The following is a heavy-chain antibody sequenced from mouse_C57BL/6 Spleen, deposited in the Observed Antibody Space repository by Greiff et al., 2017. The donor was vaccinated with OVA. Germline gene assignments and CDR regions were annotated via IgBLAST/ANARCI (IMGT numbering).Heavy chain of an antibody. D-gene: IGHD2-2*01. J-gene: IGHJ3*01. CDR1: GYTFTSYW. CDR3: ASTMVTTECAY. V-gene: IGHV1-50*01. Sequence: QVQLQQPGAELVKPGASVKLSCKASGYTFTSYWMQWVKQRPGQGLERIGELDPSDSYTNYNQKFTGKATLTVDPSSSTAYMQLSSLQSEDCAVYDCASTMVTTECAYRGQGTLVTVSA. CDR2: LDPSDSYT.